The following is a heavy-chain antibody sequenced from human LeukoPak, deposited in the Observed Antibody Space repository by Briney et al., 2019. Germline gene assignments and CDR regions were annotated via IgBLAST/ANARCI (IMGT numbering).Heavy chain of an antibody. CDR2: ISYDGSNK. CDR3: AKGASGYPLTNFDY. V-gene: IGHV3-30*18. CDR1: GFTFSSYG. D-gene: IGHD5-12*01. Sequence: GGSLRLSCAASGFTFSSYGMHWVRQAPGKGLEWVAVISYDGSNKYYADSVKGRFTISRDNSKNTLYLQMNSLRAEGTAVYYCAKGASGYPLTNFDYWGQGTLVTVSS. J-gene: IGHJ4*02.